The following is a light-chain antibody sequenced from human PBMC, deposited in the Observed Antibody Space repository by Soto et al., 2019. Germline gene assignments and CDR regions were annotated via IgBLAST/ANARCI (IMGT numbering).Light chain of an antibody. CDR1: QSVLYSSNNKNY. CDR2: WAS. J-gene: IGKJ2*01. CDR3: QQYYTTPYT. Sequence: DIVMTQSLDSLAVSLGERATINCKSSQSVLYSSNNKNYLAWYQQKPGQPPKLLIYWASTRESGVPDRFSGSGSGTHFTLTISSLQAEDVAVYYCQQYYTTPYTFGQGTKLEIK. V-gene: IGKV4-1*01.